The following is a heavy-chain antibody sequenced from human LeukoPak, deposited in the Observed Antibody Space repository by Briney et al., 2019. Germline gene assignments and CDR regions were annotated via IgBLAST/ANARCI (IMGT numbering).Heavy chain of an antibody. V-gene: IGHV3-21*01. Sequence: GGSLRLSCAASGFTVSSNYMNWVRQAPGKGLEWVSSISSSSSYIYYADSLKGRFTISRDNAKNSLSLQMNSLRAEDTAVYYCARGDSGYDYKGSYWGQGTLVTVSS. J-gene: IGHJ4*02. CDR1: GFTVSSNY. CDR3: ARGDSGYDYKGSY. D-gene: IGHD5-12*01. CDR2: ISSSSSYI.